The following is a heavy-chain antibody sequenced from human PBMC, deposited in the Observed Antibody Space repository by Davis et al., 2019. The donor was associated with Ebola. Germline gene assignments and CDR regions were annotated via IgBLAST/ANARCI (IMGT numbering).Heavy chain of an antibody. J-gene: IGHJ6*02. CDR2: INHSGSS. Sequence: SETLSLTCAVYGGSFSGYRWTWIRQTPGKGLEWIGEINHSGSSNYNPSLKSRVTISVDTSKSQFSLKLSSVTAADTALYYCARHSKNTNYYYGMDVWGQGTTVTVSS. V-gene: IGHV4-34*01. CDR1: GGSFSGYR. CDR3: ARHSKNTNYYYGMDV. D-gene: IGHD2/OR15-2a*01.